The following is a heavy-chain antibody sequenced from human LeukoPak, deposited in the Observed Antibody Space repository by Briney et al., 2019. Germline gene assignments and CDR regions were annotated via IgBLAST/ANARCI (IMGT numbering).Heavy chain of an antibody. CDR3: AKGPIYYYDSSGRNYFDY. J-gene: IGHJ4*02. V-gene: IGHV3-23*01. D-gene: IGHD3-22*01. Sequence: GGSLRLSCAASGFTFSSYAMSWVRQAPGKGLEWVSAISGSGGSTYYADSVKGRFTISRDNSKNTLCLQMNSLRAEDTAVYYCAKGPIYYYDSSGRNYFDYWGQGTLVTVSS. CDR1: GFTFSSYA. CDR2: ISGSGGST.